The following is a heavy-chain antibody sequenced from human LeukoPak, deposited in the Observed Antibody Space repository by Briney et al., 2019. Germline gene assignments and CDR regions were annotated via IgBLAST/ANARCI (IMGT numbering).Heavy chain of an antibody. V-gene: IGHV3-74*01. CDR1: GFTFSSSW. D-gene: IGHD3-9*01. CDR3: VRALNGNTDY. J-gene: IGHJ4*02. CDR2: INSDGSIT. Sequence: PGTSLRLSCAASGFTFSSSWMHWVRQVPGKGLVWVSRINSDGSITTYADSVKGRFTISRDNAQNTLYLQMNSLRADDTAVYYCVRALNGNTDYWGQGTLVTVSS.